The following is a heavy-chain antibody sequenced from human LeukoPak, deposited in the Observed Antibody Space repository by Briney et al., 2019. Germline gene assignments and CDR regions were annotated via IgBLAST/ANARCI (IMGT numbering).Heavy chain of an antibody. V-gene: IGHV4-38-2*02. CDR3: ASEDAYCGGDCYPY. D-gene: IGHD2-21*02. J-gene: IGHJ4*02. CDR2: IYHSGST. CDR1: GYSISSGYY. Sequence: PSETLSLTCTVSGYSISSGYYWAWIRQPPGKGLEWIGSIYHSGSTYYNPSLKSRVTISVDTSKNQFSLKLSSVTAADTAVYYCASEDAYCGGDCYPYWGQGTLVTVSS.